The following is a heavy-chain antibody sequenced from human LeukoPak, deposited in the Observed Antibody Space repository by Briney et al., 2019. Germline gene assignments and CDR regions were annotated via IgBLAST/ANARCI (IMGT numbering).Heavy chain of an antibody. D-gene: IGHD3-22*01. Sequence: PGGSLRLSCAASGFTFSSYARSWVRQPPGKGLEWVSAISGSGGSTYSADSVRGRFTISRDNYKNTLYLQMNSLRDEDTAVYYCAKLRRRGYYDSSGYSLGHYFDYWGQGTLVTVSS. CDR3: AKLRRRGYYDSSGYSLGHYFDY. CDR2: ISGSGGST. V-gene: IGHV3-23*01. J-gene: IGHJ4*02. CDR1: GFTFSSYA.